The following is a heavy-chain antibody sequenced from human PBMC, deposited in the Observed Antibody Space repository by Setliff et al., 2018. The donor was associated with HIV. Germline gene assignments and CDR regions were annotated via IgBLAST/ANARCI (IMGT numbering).Heavy chain of an antibody. V-gene: IGHV4-31*03. CDR2: IYYSGST. Sequence: SETLSLTCTVSGGSINNDIYFWSWIRQYPGKGLKWIGYIYYSGSTSYNPSLKSRITIAVDTSKNQFSLRLSSVTAADTAVDYCGRQITMVRGVHQPYYYHYMDVWGKGTTVTVSS. J-gene: IGHJ6*03. CDR1: GGSINNDIYF. D-gene: IGHD3-10*01. CDR3: GRQITMVRGVHQPYYYHYMDV.